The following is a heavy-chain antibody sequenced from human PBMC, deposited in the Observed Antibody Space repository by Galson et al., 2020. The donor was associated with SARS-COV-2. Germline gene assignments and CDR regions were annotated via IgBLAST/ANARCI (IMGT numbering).Heavy chain of an antibody. Sequence: SQTLSLTCAVSGDSITSGGYSWNWIRQSPGKGLEWIGYIYHGGRTYYNPSLESQVTISVDTSKNKFSLKLNSVTAADTAMYYCARETYGSGSFHWLDPWGPGTLVIVSS. D-gene: IGHD3-10*01. CDR3: ARETYGSGSFHWLDP. J-gene: IGHJ5*02. CDR1: GDSITSGGYS. V-gene: IGHV4-30-2*06. CDR2: IYHGGRT.